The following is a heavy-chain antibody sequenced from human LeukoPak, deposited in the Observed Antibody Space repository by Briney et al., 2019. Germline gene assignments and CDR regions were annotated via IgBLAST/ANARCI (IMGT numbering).Heavy chain of an antibody. D-gene: IGHD6-6*01. V-gene: IGHV4-59*08. Sequence: SETLSLTCTVSAGSISSHYWSWIRQPPGKGLEWIGYIYYSGSTNYNPSLKSRVTISVDTSKNQFSLKLSSVTAADTPVYYCARHAIAGERLVALAYWGQGTLVTVSS. CDR3: ARHAIAGERLVALAY. J-gene: IGHJ4*02. CDR2: IYYSGST. CDR1: AGSISSHY.